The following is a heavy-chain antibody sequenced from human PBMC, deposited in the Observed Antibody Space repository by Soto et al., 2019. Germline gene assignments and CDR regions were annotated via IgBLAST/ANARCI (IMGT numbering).Heavy chain of an antibody. CDR1: GFTFSSYG. CDR2: ISYDGSNK. J-gene: IGHJ4*02. V-gene: IGHV3-30*03. CDR3: AQGWELDY. D-gene: IGHD1-26*01. Sequence: QVQLVESGGGVVQPGRSLRLSCAASGFTFSSYGMHWVRQAPGKGLEWVAVISYDGSNKYYADSVKGRFTISRDNSKNTLYLQMNSLRAEDTAVYYCAQGWELDYWGQVTLFTVSS.